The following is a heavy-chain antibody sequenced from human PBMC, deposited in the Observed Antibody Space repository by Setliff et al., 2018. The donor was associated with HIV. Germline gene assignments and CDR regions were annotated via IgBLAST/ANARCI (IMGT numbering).Heavy chain of an antibody. V-gene: IGHV3-74*01. CDR3: ARELPGPPGALDI. D-gene: IGHD7-27*01. Sequence: GGSLRLSCAASGFTFNNYWMHWVRQAPGKGLVWVSRTNSDGSSTKYADSVKGRFTISRDNAENTLYLQMNSLRAEDTAVYYCARELPGPPGALDIWGHGTMVTVSS. J-gene: IGHJ3*02. CDR2: TNSDGSST. CDR1: GFTFNNYW.